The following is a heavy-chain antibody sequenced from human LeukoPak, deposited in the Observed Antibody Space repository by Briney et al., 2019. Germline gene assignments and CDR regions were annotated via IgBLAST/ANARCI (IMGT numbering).Heavy chain of an antibody. CDR2: IYYSGST. V-gene: IGHV4-39*01. CDR1: GGSISTNSYY. CDR3: ARRIKVDYVWGSYRSMYYFDY. Sequence: SETLSLTCTVSGGSISTNSYYWGWIRQPPGKGLKWIGSIYYSGSTYYNPSLRSRVTISVNTSKNQFSLKLSSVTATDTAVYYCARRIKVDYVWGSYRSMYYFDYWGQGTLVTVSS. J-gene: IGHJ4*02. D-gene: IGHD3-16*02.